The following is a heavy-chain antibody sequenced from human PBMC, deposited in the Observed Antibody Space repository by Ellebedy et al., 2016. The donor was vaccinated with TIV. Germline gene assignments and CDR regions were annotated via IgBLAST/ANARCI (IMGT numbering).Heavy chain of an antibody. CDR3: ATDGSYGDYLSPAHASVM. J-gene: IGHJ3*02. CDR1: GFSFRSYW. Sequence: GGSLRLSCAASGFSFRSYWMTWVRQAPGRGLEWVANINQDANKKLYVDFVEGRFTISRDNAKNALFLQMNSLRSEDTAVYYCATDGSYGDYLSPAHASVMWGQGTLVSVSS. CDR2: INQDANKK. D-gene: IGHD4-17*01. V-gene: IGHV3-7*01.